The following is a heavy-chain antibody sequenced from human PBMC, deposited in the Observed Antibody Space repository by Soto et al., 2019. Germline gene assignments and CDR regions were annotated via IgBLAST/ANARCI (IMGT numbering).Heavy chain of an antibody. CDR2: IYHSGST. CDR1: GCSISSGGYS. Sequence: PSETLSLACAVSGCSISSGGYSWSWIRQPPGKGLEWIGYIYHSGSTYYNPSLKSRVAISVDRSKNQFSLKLSSVTAADTAVYYCARERDRWGEVSLVTVAS. CDR3: ARERDR. V-gene: IGHV4-30-2*01. J-gene: IGHJ5*02.